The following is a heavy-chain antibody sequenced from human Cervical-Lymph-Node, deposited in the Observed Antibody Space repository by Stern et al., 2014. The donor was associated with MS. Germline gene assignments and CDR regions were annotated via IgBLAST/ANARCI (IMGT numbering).Heavy chain of an antibody. CDR3: ANGDYYGSGTYSNY. CDR2: IIPMFGTP. V-gene: IGHV1-69*01. CDR1: GVTFSDYP. J-gene: IGHJ4*02. Sequence: MQLVQSGAEVKKPGSSVKVSCKASGVTFSDYPISWVRQAPGQGLEWMGGIIPMFGTPTYAQKFQGRVTITADESTSTVYMELFSLGFGDTAVYYCANGDYYGSGTYSNYWGQGTLVTVSS. D-gene: IGHD3-10*01.